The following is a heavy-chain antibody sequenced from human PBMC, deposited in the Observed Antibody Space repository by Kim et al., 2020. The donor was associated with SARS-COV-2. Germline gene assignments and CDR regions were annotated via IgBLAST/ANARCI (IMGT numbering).Heavy chain of an antibody. D-gene: IGHD6-13*01. V-gene: IGHV4-39*01. CDR2: MYHSGST. Sequence: SETLSLTCTISGGSVSSSTYYWGWIRQTPGKGLEWIVSMYHSGSTNYNPSLKSRVTMSVDTSKDQFSLKLTSVTAADTAVYYCARRSIAAAGSHYFDYWGQGTLVTVPS. CDR3: ARRSIAAAGSHYFDY. J-gene: IGHJ4*02. CDR1: GGSVSSSTYY.